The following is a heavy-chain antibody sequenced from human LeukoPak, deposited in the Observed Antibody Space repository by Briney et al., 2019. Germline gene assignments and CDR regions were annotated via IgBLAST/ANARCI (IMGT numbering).Heavy chain of an antibody. CDR2: IYYSGST. D-gene: IGHD2-21*02. CDR1: GGSISSYY. CDR3: ARPGRRDWPYHAFDI. J-gene: IGHJ3*02. V-gene: IGHV4-39*01. Sequence: SETLSLTCTVSGGSISSYYWSWTRQPPGKGLEWIGTIYYSGSTYYNPSLKSRVTISVDTSKNQFSLKLTSLTAADTAVYYCARPGRRDWPYHAFDIWGQGTMVTVSS.